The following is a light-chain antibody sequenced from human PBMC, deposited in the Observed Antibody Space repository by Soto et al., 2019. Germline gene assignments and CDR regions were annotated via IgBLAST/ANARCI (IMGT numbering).Light chain of an antibody. CDR2: GAS. CDR1: QSVSSSY. CDR3: QQHGSSPKT. Sequence: EIVLTQSPGTLSLSPGERATLSCIASQSVSSSYLAWYQQKPGQAPRLLIYGASSRATGIPDRFSGSGSGTDFTLTISRLEPEDFAVYYCQQHGSSPKTFGQGTKVDIK. V-gene: IGKV3-20*01. J-gene: IGKJ1*01.